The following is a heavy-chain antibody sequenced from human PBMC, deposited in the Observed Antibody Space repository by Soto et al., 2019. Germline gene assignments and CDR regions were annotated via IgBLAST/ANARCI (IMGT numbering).Heavy chain of an antibody. CDR3: ARLLTPDWYFDL. CDR1: GGSVSSGSYY. J-gene: IGHJ2*01. CDR2: ISYSGST. Sequence: SETLSLTCTVSGGSVSSGSYYWSWIRQPPGKGLEWIGYISYSGSTNYNPSLKSRVTISLDTSKNQFSLKLSSVTPADTAVYYCARLLTPDWYFDLWGRGTLVTVSS. V-gene: IGHV4-61*01.